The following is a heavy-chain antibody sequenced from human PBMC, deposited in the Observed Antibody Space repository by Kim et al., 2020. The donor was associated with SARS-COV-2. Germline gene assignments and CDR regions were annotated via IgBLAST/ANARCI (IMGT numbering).Heavy chain of an antibody. Sequence: SETLSLTCTVSGGSISSYYWSWIRQPQGKGLEWIGYIYYSGSTNYNPSLQSRVTISVDTSKNQFSLKLSSATAADTAVYYCARDHREWLQYAANWYFDLWGPSTLVTVSS. J-gene: IGHJ2*01. V-gene: IGHV4-59*01. CDR3: ARDHREWLQYAANWYFDL. CDR1: GGSISSYY. CDR2: IYYSGST. D-gene: IGHD3-3*01.